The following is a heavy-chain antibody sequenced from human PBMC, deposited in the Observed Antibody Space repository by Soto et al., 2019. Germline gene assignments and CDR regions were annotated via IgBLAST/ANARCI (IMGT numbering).Heavy chain of an antibody. CDR1: GFTFSSYS. CDR2: IFVTGGTI. Sequence: PGGSLRLSCVASGFTFSSYSMVWVRQAPGKGLEWVSYIFVTGGTIYYADSVKGRFTVSRDNAKNSLFLLMSSLRAEDTAVYYSGSTNYNPSLKSRVTISVDTAKNQFSLKLSSVTAADTAVYYCARVGGYCSSTSCHTPDYYYYGMDVWGQGTTVTVSS. D-gene: IGHD3-10*01. CDR3: GSTNYNPSLKSRVTISVDTAKNQFSLKLSSVTAADTAVYYCARVGGYCSSTSCHTPDYYYYGMDV. J-gene: IGHJ6*02. V-gene: IGHV3-48*04.